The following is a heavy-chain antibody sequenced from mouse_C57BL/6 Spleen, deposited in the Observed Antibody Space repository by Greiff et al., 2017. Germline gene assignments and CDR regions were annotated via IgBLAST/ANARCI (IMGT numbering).Heavy chain of an antibody. CDR1: GFTFTDYY. CDR2: IRNKANGYTT. V-gene: IGHV7-3*01. J-gene: IGHJ1*03. Sequence: EVKLMESGGGLVQPAGSLSLTCAVSGFTFTDYYMSWVRQPPGKALEWLGFIRNKANGYTTESSASVKCRFTIIRDNSQSILYFQMNALGAEDSATYYCARYRANWDWYCDVWGTGTTVTVSS. CDR3: ARYRANWDWYCDV. D-gene: IGHD4-1*01.